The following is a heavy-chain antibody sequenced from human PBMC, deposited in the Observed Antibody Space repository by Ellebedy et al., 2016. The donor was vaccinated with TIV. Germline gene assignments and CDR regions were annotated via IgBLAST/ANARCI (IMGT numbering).Heavy chain of an antibody. CDR3: ARGGLWFGDLDY. CDR1: GFTFSSYS. J-gene: IGHJ4*02. D-gene: IGHD3-10*01. V-gene: IGHV3-21*01. Sequence: GESLKISCAASGFTFSSYSMNWVRQAPGRGLEWVSSISSTSSFIYYADSMKGRFTISRDNAKNPLYLHVNSLRAEDTAVYYCARGGLWFGDLDYWGQGTLVTVSS. CDR2: ISSTSSFI.